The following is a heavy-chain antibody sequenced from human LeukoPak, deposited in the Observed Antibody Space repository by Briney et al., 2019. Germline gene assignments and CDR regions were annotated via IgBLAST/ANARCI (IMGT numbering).Heavy chain of an antibody. CDR1: GFTFSDYY. Sequence: GGSLRLSCAASGFTFSDYYMSWIRQAPGKGLEWVSYISSSSSPMYYADSVKGRFTISRDNAKNSLYLQMNSLRAEDTAVYYCARVFGFGRYCSGGSCYRTGAFDIWGQGTMVTVSS. CDR3: ARVFGFGRYCSGGSCYRTGAFDI. V-gene: IGHV3-11*01. D-gene: IGHD2-15*01. J-gene: IGHJ3*02. CDR2: ISSSSSPM.